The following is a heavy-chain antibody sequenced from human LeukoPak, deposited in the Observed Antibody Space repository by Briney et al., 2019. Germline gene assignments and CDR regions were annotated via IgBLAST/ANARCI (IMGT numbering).Heavy chain of an antibody. V-gene: IGHV3-33*01. Sequence: PGRSLRLSCTASGFNFSDYDMDWVRQAPGKGLEWVAVIWDDGSNKHYADSVKGRFTFSRDNAKNTLHLQMNSLRVEDTAVYYCVREGAPIAAVGNCFDYWGQGTLVTVSS. CDR3: VREGAPIAAVGNCFDY. D-gene: IGHD6-13*01. CDR1: GFNFSDYD. J-gene: IGHJ4*02. CDR2: IWDDGSNK.